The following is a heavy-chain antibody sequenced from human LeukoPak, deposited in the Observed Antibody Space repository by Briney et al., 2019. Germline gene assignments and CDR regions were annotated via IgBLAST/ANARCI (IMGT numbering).Heavy chain of an antibody. V-gene: IGHV3-66*01. Sequence: PGGSLRLSCAASGFTVSSNYMSWVRQAPGKGLEWVSVIYSGGYTYYADSVKGRFTISRDNSKNTLYLQINRLRAEDTAVYYCARDRGSGLDYWGQGTLVTVSS. D-gene: IGHD3-16*01. CDR2: IYSGGYT. J-gene: IGHJ4*02. CDR3: ARDRGSGLDY. CDR1: GFTVSSNY.